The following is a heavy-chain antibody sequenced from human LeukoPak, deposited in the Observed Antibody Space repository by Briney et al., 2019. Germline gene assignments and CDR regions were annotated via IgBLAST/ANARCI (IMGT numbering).Heavy chain of an antibody. J-gene: IGHJ4*02. Sequence: GGPLRLSCAASGFTFSSYSMNWVRQAPGKGLEWVSSISSSSSYIYYADSVKGRFTISRDNAKNSLYLQMNSLRAEDAAVYYCARMHCSGGSCYSVWYYFDYWGQGTLVTVSS. CDR2: ISSSSSYI. V-gene: IGHV3-21*01. D-gene: IGHD2-15*01. CDR1: GFTFSSYS. CDR3: ARMHCSGGSCYSVWYYFDY.